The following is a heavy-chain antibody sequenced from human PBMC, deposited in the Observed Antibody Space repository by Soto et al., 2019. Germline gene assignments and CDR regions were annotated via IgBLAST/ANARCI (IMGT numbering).Heavy chain of an antibody. CDR1: GGSISSYY. V-gene: IGHV4-59*01. Sequence: SETLSLTCTVSGGSISSYYWSWIRQPPGKGLEWIGYIYYSGSTNYNPSLKGRVTISVDTSKNQFSLKLSSVTAADTAVYYCARSYLDRSQRYNWFDPWGQGTLVTVSS. CDR3: ARSYLDRSQRYNWFDP. J-gene: IGHJ5*02. CDR2: IYYSGST.